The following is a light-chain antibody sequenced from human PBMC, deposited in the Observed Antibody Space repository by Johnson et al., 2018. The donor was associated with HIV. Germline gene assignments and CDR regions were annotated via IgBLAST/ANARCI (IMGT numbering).Light chain of an antibody. CDR1: SSNIGNNY. J-gene: IGLJ1*01. CDR2: DNT. V-gene: IGLV1-51*01. CDR3: GIWASGLSAYV. Sequence: QSVLTQPPSVSAAPGQKVTISCSGSSSNIGNNYVSWYQQLPGTAPKLLIYDNTKRPSGIPDRFSGSQSGTSATLDISGLHTGDEADYYCGIWASGLSAYVFGTGTKVTAL.